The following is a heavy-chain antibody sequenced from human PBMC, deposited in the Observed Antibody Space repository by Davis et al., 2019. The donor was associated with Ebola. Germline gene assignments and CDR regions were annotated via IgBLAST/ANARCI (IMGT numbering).Heavy chain of an antibody. CDR2: ISAGGTAP. V-gene: IGHV3-23*01. CDR3: AKSFLITGSHMSEFRGVDY. CDR1: EFTFSSYG. J-gene: IGHJ4*02. Sequence: GESLKISCVASEFTFSSYGMTWVRQAPGKGLEWVSSISAGGTAPYYADSVKGRFTISRDNSKNTLSLQMDSLRADDTAVYYCAKSFLITGSHMSEFRGVDYWGQGTVVTVSS. D-gene: IGHD2-8*02.